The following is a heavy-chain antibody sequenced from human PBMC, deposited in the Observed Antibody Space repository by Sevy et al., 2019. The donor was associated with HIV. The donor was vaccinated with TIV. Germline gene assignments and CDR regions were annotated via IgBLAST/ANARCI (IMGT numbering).Heavy chain of an antibody. CDR1: GVSISPYY. Sequence: LLQLRETLSLTCTVSGVSISPYYWAWIRQPPGKGLECIGFSGSTNYNPSLKTRVTTSVDTSKNQFSLKLSSVTAADTAIYYCARGGPNQHQLDYFDYWGQGTLVTVSS. CDR2: SGST. J-gene: IGHJ4*02. CDR3: ARGGPNQHQLDYFDY. V-gene: IGHV4-59*01. D-gene: IGHD1-1*01.